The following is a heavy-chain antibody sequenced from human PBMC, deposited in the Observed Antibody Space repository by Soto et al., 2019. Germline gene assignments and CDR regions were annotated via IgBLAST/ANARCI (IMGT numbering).Heavy chain of an antibody. V-gene: IGHV3-30*18. D-gene: IGHD3-10*01. CDR2: ISYDGSNK. J-gene: IGHJ6*02. CDR3: AKSLKGVLWFGELDYYYYGMDV. CDR1: GFTFSSYG. Sequence: GGSLRLSCAASGFTFSSYGMHWVRQAPGKGLEWVAVISYDGSNKYYADSVKGRFTISRDNSKNTLYLQMNSLRAEDMAVYYCAKSLKGVLWFGELDYYYYGMDVWGQGTTVTVSS.